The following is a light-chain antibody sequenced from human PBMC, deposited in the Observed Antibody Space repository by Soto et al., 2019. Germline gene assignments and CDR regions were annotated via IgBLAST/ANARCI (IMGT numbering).Light chain of an antibody. Sequence: EMVMTQSPATLSVSPGERATLSCRASQSVSGNLAWYQQRPGQAPRLLIYDTSTRATGVPARFSGSGSGTEFTLTISNLQAEDSAVYHCHQYSNTFRTFGQGTKVEIK. J-gene: IGKJ1*01. CDR2: DTS. CDR3: HQYSNTFRT. V-gene: IGKV3-15*01. CDR1: QSVSGN.